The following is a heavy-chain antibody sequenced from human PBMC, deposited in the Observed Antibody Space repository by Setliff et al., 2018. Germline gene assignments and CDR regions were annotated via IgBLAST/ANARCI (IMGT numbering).Heavy chain of an antibody. Sequence: SVKVSCKASGDSFSNYAISWVRQAPGQGLERMGGLIPMFGTPGYAQKFQDRVTITTDESTSTAYMELNSLTSEDTAVYYCARSPALLGIVYLDPWGQGTRVTVSS. CDR3: ARSPALLGIVYLDP. V-gene: IGHV1-69*05. J-gene: IGHJ5*02. CDR1: GDSFSNYA. CDR2: LIPMFGTP. D-gene: IGHD2-15*01.